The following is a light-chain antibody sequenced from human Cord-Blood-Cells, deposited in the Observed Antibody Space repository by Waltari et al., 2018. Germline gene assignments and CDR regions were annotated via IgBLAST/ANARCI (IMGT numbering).Light chain of an antibody. Sequence: DIQMTQSPSSLSASVGDRVTITCRGSKSISSYLNWYQQKPGKAPKLLIYAASILQSGVPSRFSGSGSGTDFTLTISSLQPEDFATYYCQQSYSTPVTFGPGTKVDIK. CDR1: KSISSY. V-gene: IGKV1-39*01. CDR2: AAS. J-gene: IGKJ3*01. CDR3: QQSYSTPVT.